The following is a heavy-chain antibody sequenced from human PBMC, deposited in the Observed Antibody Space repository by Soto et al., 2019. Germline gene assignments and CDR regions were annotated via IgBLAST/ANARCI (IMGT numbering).Heavy chain of an antibody. CDR3: ARGPAVLRFLEWLPYYYYGMDV. J-gene: IGHJ6*02. CDR1: GGSFSGYY. CDR2: INHSGST. D-gene: IGHD3-3*01. Sequence: PSETLSLTCAVYGGSFSGYYWSWIRQPPGKGLEWIGEINHSGSTNYNPSLKSRVTISVDTSKNQFSLKLSSVTAADTAVYYCARGPAVLRFLEWLPYYYYGMDVWGQGTTVTVSS. V-gene: IGHV4-34*01.